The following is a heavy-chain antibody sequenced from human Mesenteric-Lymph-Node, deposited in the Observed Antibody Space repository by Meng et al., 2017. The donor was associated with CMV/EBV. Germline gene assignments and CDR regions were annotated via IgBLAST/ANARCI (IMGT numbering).Heavy chain of an antibody. CDR3: ARDNSDPPGDWSAYPRNWFDP. J-gene: IGHJ5*02. Sequence: SETLSLTCTVSGDSIKSRSYYLGWIRQPPGKGLEWIGSMRYGGSTHYNPPLKSRVSISIDTSKNQFSLKLTSVTAADTAVYYCARDNSDPPGDWSAYPRNWFDPWGQGTLVTV. V-gene: IGHV4-39*07. CDR1: GDSIKSRSYY. CDR2: MRYGGST. D-gene: IGHD3-3*01.